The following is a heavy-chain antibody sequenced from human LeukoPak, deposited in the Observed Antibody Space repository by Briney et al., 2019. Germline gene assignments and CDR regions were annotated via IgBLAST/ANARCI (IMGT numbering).Heavy chain of an antibody. Sequence: SVKVSCKASGGTFSSYAISWVRQAPGQGLEWRGGIIPIFGTANYAQKFQGRVTITTDESTSTAYMELSSLRSEDTAVYYCARGGIAAAGLLDYWGQGTLVTVSS. J-gene: IGHJ4*02. D-gene: IGHD6-13*01. CDR2: IIPIFGTA. CDR3: ARGGIAAAGLLDY. CDR1: GGTFSSYA. V-gene: IGHV1-69*05.